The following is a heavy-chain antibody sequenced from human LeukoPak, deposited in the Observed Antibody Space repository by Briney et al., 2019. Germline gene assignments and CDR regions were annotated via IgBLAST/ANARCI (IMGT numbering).Heavy chain of an antibody. CDR1: GGSFSGYY. CDR2: INHSGST. Sequence: PSETLSLTCAVYGGSFSGYYWSWIRQPPGKGLEWIGEINHSGSTNYNPSLKSRVTISVDTSENQFSLKLSSVTAADTAVYYCARVGDIVVVPAYNWFDHWGQGTLVTVSS. J-gene: IGHJ5*02. CDR3: ARVGDIVVVPAYNWFDH. V-gene: IGHV4-34*01. D-gene: IGHD2-2*01.